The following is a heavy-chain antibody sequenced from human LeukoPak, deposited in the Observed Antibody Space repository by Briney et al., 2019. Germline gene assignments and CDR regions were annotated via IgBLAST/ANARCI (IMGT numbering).Heavy chain of an antibody. CDR1: GFTFSSYS. CDR2: ISSSSSYI. J-gene: IGHJ3*02. CDR3: ARDSSLYAFDI. Sequence: PGGSLRLSCATSGFTFSSYSMNWVRQAPGKGLEWVSSISSSSSYIYYADSVKGRFTISRDNAKNSLYLQMNSLRAEDTAVYYCARDSSLYAFDIWGQGTMVTVSS. D-gene: IGHD6-6*01. V-gene: IGHV3-21*01.